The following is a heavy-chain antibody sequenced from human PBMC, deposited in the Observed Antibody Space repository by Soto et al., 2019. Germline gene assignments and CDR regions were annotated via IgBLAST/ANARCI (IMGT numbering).Heavy chain of an antibody. V-gene: IGHV3-53*01. D-gene: IGHD6-13*01. CDR3: AGGYSSSSYYYGMDV. CDR1: GFTVSSNY. CDR2: IYSGGST. J-gene: IGHJ6*02. Sequence: GGSLRLSCAASGFTVSSNYMSWVRPAPGKGLEWVSVIYSGGSTYYADSVKGRFTISRDNSKNTLYLQMNSLRAEDTAVYYCAGGYSSSSYYYGMDVWGQGTTVTVSS.